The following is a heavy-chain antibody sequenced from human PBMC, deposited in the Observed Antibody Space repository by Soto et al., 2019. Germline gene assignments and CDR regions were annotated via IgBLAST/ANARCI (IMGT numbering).Heavy chain of an antibody. CDR2: IYYSGST. Sequence: SETLSLTCTVSGGSISSYYWSWIRQPPGKGLEWIGYIYYSGSTNYNPSLKSRVTISVDTSKNQFSLKLSSVTAADTAVYYCARDKVRGSKVYYYYGMDVWGQGTTVTVSS. CDR3: ARDKVRGSKVYYYYGMDV. V-gene: IGHV4-59*01. D-gene: IGHD3-10*01. CDR1: GGSISSYY. J-gene: IGHJ6*02.